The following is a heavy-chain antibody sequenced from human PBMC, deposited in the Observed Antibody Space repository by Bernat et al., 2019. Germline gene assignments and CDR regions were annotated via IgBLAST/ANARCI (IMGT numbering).Heavy chain of an antibody. V-gene: IGHV1-46*01. CDR3: ARVQGWYNFDY. J-gene: IGHJ4*02. CDR2: INPSGGST. D-gene: IGHD2-15*01. CDR1: GYTFTSYY. Sequence: QVQLVQSGAEVKKPGASVKVSCKASGYTFTSYYMYWVRQAPGQGLEWMGIINPSGGSTSYAQKFQGRVTMTRDTSINTAYLELSSLRSEDTAVYYCARVQGWYNFDYWGQGTLVTVSS.